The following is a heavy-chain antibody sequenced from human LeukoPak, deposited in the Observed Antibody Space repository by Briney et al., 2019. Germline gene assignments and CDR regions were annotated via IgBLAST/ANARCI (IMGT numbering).Heavy chain of an antibody. CDR2: MNPNSGNT. V-gene: IGHV1-8*01. J-gene: IGHJ4*02. CDR3: ASRLPSVLRFLEWLIDY. D-gene: IGHD3-3*01. CDR1: GYTFTSYD. Sequence: GASVKVSCKASGYTFTSYDINWVRQATGQGLEWMGWMNPNSGNTGYAQKFQGRVTMTRNTSISTAYMELSSLRAEDTAVYYCASRLPSVLRFLEWLIDYWGQGTLVTVSS.